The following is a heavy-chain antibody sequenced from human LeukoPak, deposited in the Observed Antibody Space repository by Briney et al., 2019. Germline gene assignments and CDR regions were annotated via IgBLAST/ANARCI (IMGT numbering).Heavy chain of an antibody. D-gene: IGHD6-19*01. CDR1: DDSISNDY. V-gene: IGHV4-59*01. CDR2: IFYSGST. J-gene: IGHJ4*02. Sequence: PSETLSRTCTVSDDSISNDYWSWIRQPPGKGLERPGYIFYSGSTNYNPSLKGRLTISLDTSKKQLSLKLSSVTAADTAVYCCARAKKVVAGFFDYWGQGILVTVSS. CDR3: ARAKKVVAGFFDY.